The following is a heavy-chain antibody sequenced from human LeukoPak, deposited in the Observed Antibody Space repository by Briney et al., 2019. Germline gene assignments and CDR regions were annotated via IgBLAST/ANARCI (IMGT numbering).Heavy chain of an antibody. Sequence: ASVKVSFKASGYTFTSFDINRGGQATGPGVEWMGWMNPYSGNTGYAQKFQGRVTMTRNTSISTAYMELSSLRSEDTAVYYCARVGRRYCSSTSCYVHYWGQGTLVTVSS. J-gene: IGHJ4*02. CDR1: GYTFTSFD. CDR2: MNPYSGNT. D-gene: IGHD2-2*01. CDR3: ARVGRRYCSSTSCYVHY. V-gene: IGHV1-8*01.